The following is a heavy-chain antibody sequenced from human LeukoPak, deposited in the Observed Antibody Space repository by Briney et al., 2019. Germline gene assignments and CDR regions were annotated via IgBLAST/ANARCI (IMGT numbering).Heavy chain of an antibody. CDR2: ISSSGSTI. D-gene: IGHD2-2*01. CDR1: GFTFSDYY. J-gene: IGHJ3*02. Sequence: GGSLRLSCAASGFTFSDYYMSWIRQAPGKGLEWVSYISSSGSTIYYADSVKGRFTISRDNAKNSLYLQMNSLRAEDTAVYYCARERRDCSSTSCYYAFDIWGQGTMVTVSS. CDR3: ARERRDCSSTSCYYAFDI. V-gene: IGHV3-11*01.